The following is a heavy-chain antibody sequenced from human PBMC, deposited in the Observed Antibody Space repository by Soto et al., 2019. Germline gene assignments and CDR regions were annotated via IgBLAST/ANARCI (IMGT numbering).Heavy chain of an antibody. V-gene: IGHV3-23*01. CDR3: ANGGHKSKVVAATLEYYYYYYGMDV. Sequence: GGSLRLSCAASGFTFSSYAMSWVRQAPGKGLEWVSAISGSGGSTYYADSVKGRFTISRDNSKNTLYLQMNSLRAEDTAVYYCANGGHKSKVVAATLEYYYYYYGMDVWGQGTTVTVSS. J-gene: IGHJ6*02. CDR2: ISGSGGST. D-gene: IGHD2-15*01. CDR1: GFTFSSYA.